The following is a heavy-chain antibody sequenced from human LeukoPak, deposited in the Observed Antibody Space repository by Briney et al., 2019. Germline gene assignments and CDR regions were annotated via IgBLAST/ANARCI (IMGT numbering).Heavy chain of an antibody. CDR3: ARDSSTFDY. CDR2: IKRDGREK. Sequence: GGSVTHSRAASGFTFSNYWMSWVRQAPGKGLEWVANIKRDGREKYYVDSVKGRFSISRDNAKNSLYLQMNSLRAEDTAVYYCARDSSTFDYWG. V-gene: IGHV3-7*05. CDR1: GFTFSNYW. J-gene: IGHJ4*01.